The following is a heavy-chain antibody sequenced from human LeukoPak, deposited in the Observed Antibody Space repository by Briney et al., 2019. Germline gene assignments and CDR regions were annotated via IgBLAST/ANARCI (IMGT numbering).Heavy chain of an antibody. CDR3: ARDGPVAGVELDQ. CDR2: ITWSGGIT. Sequence: PAGSLPLSCAASGFPFDNYGMAWVRQAPGKGLEWVSGITWSGGITAYADSVKGRFTISRDNAKNSLYLQMNSLRAEDTALYYCARDGPVAGVELDQWGPGTLVTVSS. J-gene: IGHJ4*02. V-gene: IGHV3-20*04. D-gene: IGHD6-19*01. CDR1: GFPFDNYG.